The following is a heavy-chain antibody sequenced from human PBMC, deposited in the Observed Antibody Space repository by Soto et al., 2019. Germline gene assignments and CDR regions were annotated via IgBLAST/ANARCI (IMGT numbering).Heavy chain of an antibody. CDR1: GGSISSGGYY. J-gene: IGHJ5*02. V-gene: IGHV4-31*03. CDR2: IYYSGST. CDR3: ARAYYGSGNRRFDP. Sequence: QVQLQESGPGLVKPSQTLSLTCTVSGGSISSGGYYWSWIRQHPGKGLEWIGYIYYSGSTYYNPSLKCRVTISVDTSKNQFSLKLSSVTAADTAVYYCARAYYGSGNRRFDPWGQGTLVTVSS. D-gene: IGHD3-10*01.